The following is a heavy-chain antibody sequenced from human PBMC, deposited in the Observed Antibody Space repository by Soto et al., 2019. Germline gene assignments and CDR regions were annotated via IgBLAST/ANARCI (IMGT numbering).Heavy chain of an antibody. V-gene: IGHV1-8*01. CDR1: GYTFTSYD. CDR2: MNPNSGNT. Sequence: ASVTVSCKASGYTFTSYDINWVRQATGQGLEWMGWMNPNSGNTGYAQKFQGRVTMTRNTSISTAYMELSSLRSEDTAVYHCARGSWYYYDSSGYYYSYWGQGTLVT. CDR3: ARGSWYYYDSSGYYYSY. D-gene: IGHD3-22*01. J-gene: IGHJ4*02.